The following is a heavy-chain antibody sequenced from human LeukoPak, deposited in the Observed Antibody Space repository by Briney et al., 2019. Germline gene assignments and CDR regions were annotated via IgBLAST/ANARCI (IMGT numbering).Heavy chain of an antibody. CDR2: IYTSGST. D-gene: IGHD4-23*01. J-gene: IGHJ4*02. CDR1: GDSISSGGYS. V-gene: IGHV4-61*02. Sequence: SGTLSLTCAVSGDSISSGGYSWSWIRQPAGKGLEWIGRIYTSGSTNYNPSLKSRVTISVDTSKNQFSLKLSSVTAADTAVYYCARGERGKVDYWGQGTLVTVSS. CDR3: ARGERGKVDY.